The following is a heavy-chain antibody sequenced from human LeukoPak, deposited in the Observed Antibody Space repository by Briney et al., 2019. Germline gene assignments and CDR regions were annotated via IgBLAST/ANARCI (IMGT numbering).Heavy chain of an antibody. D-gene: IGHD6-13*01. CDR3: ATVPRIPAVGNTEYFQY. V-gene: IGHV5-51*01. Sequence: GESLKISCKGSGYSFTSYWIARVRQMPGKGLEWMGIVNPADSDTRYSPSFQGQVTISVDKSISTAYLQWSSLQASDTAMYYCATVPRIPAVGNTEYFQYWGQGTLVTVSS. J-gene: IGHJ1*01. CDR1: GYSFTSYW. CDR2: VNPADSDT.